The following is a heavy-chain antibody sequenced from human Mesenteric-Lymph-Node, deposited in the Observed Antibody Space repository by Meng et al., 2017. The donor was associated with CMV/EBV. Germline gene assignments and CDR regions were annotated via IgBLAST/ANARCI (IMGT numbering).Heavy chain of an antibody. J-gene: IGHJ6*02. V-gene: IGHV3-53*01. Sequence: GGSLRLSCAASGLTVSSNYMSWVRQAPGKGLEWVSVIYSGGSTYYADSVKGRFTISRDTSKNTLYLQMISLRAEDTAVYYCARIRSDYYSGMDVWALGTTVTVSS. CDR2: IYSGGST. D-gene: IGHD4-17*01. CDR1: GLTVSSNY. CDR3: ARIRSDYYSGMDV.